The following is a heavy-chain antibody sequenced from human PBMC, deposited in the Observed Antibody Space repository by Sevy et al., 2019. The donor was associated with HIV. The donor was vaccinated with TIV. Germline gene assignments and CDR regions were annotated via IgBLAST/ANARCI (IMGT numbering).Heavy chain of an antibody. CDR3: ARVREGGKYCSSTSCYLAYYYGMDV. CDR2: ISYDGSNK. V-gene: IGHV3-30-3*01. Sequence: GSLRLSCAASGFTFSSYAMHWVRQAPGKGLEWVAVISYDGSNKYYADSVKGRFTISRDNSKNTLYLQMNSLRAEDTAVYYCARVREGGKYCSSTSCYLAYYYGMDVWGQGTTVTVSS. J-gene: IGHJ6*02. D-gene: IGHD2-2*01. CDR1: GFTFSSYA.